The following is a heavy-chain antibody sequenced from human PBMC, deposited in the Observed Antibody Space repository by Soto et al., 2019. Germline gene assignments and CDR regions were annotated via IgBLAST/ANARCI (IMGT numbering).Heavy chain of an antibody. V-gene: IGHV1-3*01. D-gene: IGHD6-19*01. Sequence: ASVKVSCKASGYTFTSYAMHWVRQAPGQRLEWMGWINAGNGNTKYSQKFQGRVTITRDTSASTAYMELSSLGSEDTAVYYCANGGIAVAGKPDAPINYYYYMDVWGKGTTVTVSS. CDR3: ANGGIAVAGKPDAPINYYYYMDV. CDR1: GYTFTSYA. J-gene: IGHJ6*03. CDR2: INAGNGNT.